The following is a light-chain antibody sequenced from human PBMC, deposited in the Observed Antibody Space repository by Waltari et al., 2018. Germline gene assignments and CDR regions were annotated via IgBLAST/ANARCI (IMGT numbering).Light chain of an antibody. Sequence: QSALTQPAAMSGSPGQSITMSCTGTSADIGIYNYVSWYQHHPGEAHKLIIFDVTKRPSGISDRFSGAKSRHPASLTISALQTEDDGHYYPLPHTTTSTLVFGGGTPLTVL. CDR3: LPHTTTSTLV. CDR1: SADIGIYNY. CDR2: DVT. V-gene: IGLV2-14*03. J-gene: IGLJ2*01.